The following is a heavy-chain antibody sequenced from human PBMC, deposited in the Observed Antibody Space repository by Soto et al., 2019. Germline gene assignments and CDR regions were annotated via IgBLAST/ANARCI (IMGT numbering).Heavy chain of an antibody. J-gene: IGHJ6*02. Sequence: QVQLQESGPGLVKPSETLSRTCTVSCGSISGYCWGLIRPPPGKGLEWIGHLYYTGDTSYSLSLTVRATRSLDTSNNHFSLSLTSVTASASALYYCVRWRIIRGVHWGGMYVWCPGTTVSGSS. CDR3: VRWRIIRGVHWGGMYV. D-gene: IGHD3-10*01. CDR1: CGSISGYC. V-gene: IGHV4-59*12. CDR2: LYYTGDT.